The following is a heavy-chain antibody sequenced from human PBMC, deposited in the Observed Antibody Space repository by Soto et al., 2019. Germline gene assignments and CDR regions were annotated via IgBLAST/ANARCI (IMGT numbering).Heavy chain of an antibody. CDR3: VRLPAVSASSFYGMDV. V-gene: IGHV4-39*01. CDR2: IYYSGST. J-gene: IGHJ6*02. D-gene: IGHD2-2*01. CDR1: GGSISSSSSY. Sequence: ASETLSLTCTVTGGSISSSSSYWGWIRQSPGNGLEWIGNIYYSGSTYYDPSLQSRVTMSVDTSKNQFSLKLTSVTAADTALYYCVRLPAVSASSFYGMDVWGQGTTVTVSS.